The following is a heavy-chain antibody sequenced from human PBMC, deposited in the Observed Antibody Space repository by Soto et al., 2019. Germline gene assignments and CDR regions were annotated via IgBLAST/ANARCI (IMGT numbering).Heavy chain of an antibody. CDR2: IYHSGST. J-gene: IGHJ4*02. CDR1: GHSISSGYY. D-gene: IGHD3-10*01. V-gene: IGHV4-38-2*02. Sequence: SETLSLTCAVSGHSISSGYYWGWIRQPPGKGLEWIGSIYHSGSTYYNPSLKSRVTISVDTSKSQFSLKLSSVTAADTAVYYCAREDQGDYYGSGSYPSFDYWGQGTLVTVSS. CDR3: AREDQGDYYGSGSYPSFDY.